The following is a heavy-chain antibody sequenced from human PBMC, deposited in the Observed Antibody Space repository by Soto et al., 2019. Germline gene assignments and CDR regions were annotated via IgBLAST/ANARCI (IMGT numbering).Heavy chain of an antibody. CDR1: GGSISSSSYY. V-gene: IGHV4-39*01. CDR2: IYYSGST. CDR3: ARHQRFGELAPFDY. Sequence: QLQLQESGPGLVKPSETLSLTCTVSGGSISSSSYYWGWIRQPPGKGLEWIGSIYYSGSTYYNPSLKSRVTISVDTSKNQFSLKLSSVTAADTAVYYCARHQRFGELAPFDYWGQGTLVTVSS. D-gene: IGHD3-10*01. J-gene: IGHJ4*02.